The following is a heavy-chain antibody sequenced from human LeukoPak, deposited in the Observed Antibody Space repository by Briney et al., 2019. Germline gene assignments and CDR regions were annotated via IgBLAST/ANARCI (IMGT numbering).Heavy chain of an antibody. J-gene: IGHJ2*01. CDR1: GGSISSYY. CDR2: IYYSGNT. Sequence: SETLSLTCTVSGGSISSYYWSWIRQPPGKGLEWIGYIYYSGNTNYNPSLKSRATMSVDTSKNQFSLKLSSVTAADTAVYYCARDSGPRYFDLWGRGTLVTVSS. CDR3: ARDSGPRYFDL. V-gene: IGHV4-59*01.